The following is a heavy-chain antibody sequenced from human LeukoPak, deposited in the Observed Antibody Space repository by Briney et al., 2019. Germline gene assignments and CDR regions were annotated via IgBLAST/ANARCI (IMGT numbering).Heavy chain of an antibody. CDR3: ARVDRVSSRRLRY. D-gene: IGHD6-13*01. V-gene: IGHV1-2*02. Sequence: ASVKVSCKASGYTFTGYYMHWVRQAPGQGLEWMGWINPNSGGTNYAQKFQGRVTMTRDTSISTAYMELSRLRSDDTAVYYCARVDRVSSRRLRYWGQGTLVTVSS. J-gene: IGHJ4*02. CDR2: INPNSGGT. CDR1: GYTFTGYY.